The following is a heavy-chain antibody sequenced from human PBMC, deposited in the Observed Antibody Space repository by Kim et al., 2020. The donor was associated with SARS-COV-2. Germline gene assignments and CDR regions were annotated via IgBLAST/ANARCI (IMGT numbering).Heavy chain of an antibody. J-gene: IGHJ6*02. CDR3: ARSSGNYDSSGYSPYGMDV. Sequence: GGSLRLSCAASGFTFSIYCMPWVRQAPGKGLEWVANIKPDGSEKDYVDSVKGRCSISRDNAKKSLYLQMNSLRAEDTAVYYCARSSGNYDSSGYSPYGMDVWGQGTTVTVSS. V-gene: IGHV3-7*01. D-gene: IGHD3-22*01. CDR1: GFTFSIYC. CDR2: IKPDGSEK.